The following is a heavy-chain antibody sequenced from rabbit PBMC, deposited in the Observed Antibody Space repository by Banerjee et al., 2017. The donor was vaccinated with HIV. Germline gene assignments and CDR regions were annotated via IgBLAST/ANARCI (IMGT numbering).Heavy chain of an antibody. D-gene: IGHD4-1*01. V-gene: IGHV1S45*01. J-gene: IGHJ3*01. Sequence: LEESGGGLVKPEGSLTLTCKASGFDFSSNAICWVRQAPGKGLEWIGTIYAGSSGSAYYANWVNGRFTISKTSSTTVTLQMTSLTAADTATYFCARDLAGVIGWNFGLWGQGTLVTVS. CDR1: GFDFSSNA. CDR3: ARDLAGVIGWNFGL. CDR2: IYAGSSGSA.